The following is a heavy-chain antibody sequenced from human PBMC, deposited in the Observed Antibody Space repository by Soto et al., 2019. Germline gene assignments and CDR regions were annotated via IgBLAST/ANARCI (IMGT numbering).Heavy chain of an antibody. Sequence: SETLSLTCTVSGCSITSGSYYWGWIRQKQGKGLEWIGYIYYSGSTYYIPSRKIRVTISVDTSKNQFSLKLCSVTAGDTAVYYCARHPYYWGRGTLVTVSS. CDR3: ARHPYY. CDR2: IYYSGST. J-gene: IGHJ4*02. V-gene: IGHV4-31*03. CDR1: GCSITSGSYY.